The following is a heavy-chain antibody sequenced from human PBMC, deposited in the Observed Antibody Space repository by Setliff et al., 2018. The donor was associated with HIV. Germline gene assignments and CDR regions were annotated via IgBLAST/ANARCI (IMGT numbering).Heavy chain of an antibody. J-gene: IGHJ5*01. CDR3: VRHVWSDDFLVPGWFDS. V-gene: IGHV4-39*01. Sequence: ETLSLTCTVSGGSIIDSRYFWGWIRQPPGKGPEWIGSVYYSGITYYSSSLKSRVTVSVDTSRIQFSLKLTSVTAADTAVYKCVRHVWSDDFLVPGWFDSWSQGTLVTVSS. CDR1: GGSIIDSRYF. CDR2: VYYSGIT. D-gene: IGHD3-3*01.